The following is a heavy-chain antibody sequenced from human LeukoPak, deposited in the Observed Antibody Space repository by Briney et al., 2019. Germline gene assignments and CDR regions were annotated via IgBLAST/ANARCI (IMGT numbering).Heavy chain of an antibody. D-gene: IGHD2-21*02. J-gene: IGHJ3*02. CDR1: GFIFSSYG. CDR2: IRYDGSNK. V-gene: IGHV3-30*02. Sequence: PGGSLRVSCAASGFIFSSYGMHWVRQAPGKWLEWVALIRYDGSNKYYADSVKGRFTISRDNSKNTLYLQMNSLRAEDTAVYYCAKGMRLWVTSAAFEIWGQGTMVTVSS. CDR3: AKGMRLWVTSAAFEI.